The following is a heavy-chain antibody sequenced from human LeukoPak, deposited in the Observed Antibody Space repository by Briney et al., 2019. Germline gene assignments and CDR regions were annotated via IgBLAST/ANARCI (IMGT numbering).Heavy chain of an antibody. V-gene: IGHV4-4*02. D-gene: IGHD2-15*01. J-gene: IGHJ4*02. CDR2: IYLYGTT. CDR3: VRREDSPAGGVFDF. CDR1: IGSISSSKW. Sequence: SETLSLTCSVSIGSISSSKWWSWVRQTPVKGLEWIGEIYLYGTTNYNPSFTSRVTMSVDRSRNQFSLNLDSVTAADTATYYCVRREDSPAGGVFDFWGQGILVTVSS.